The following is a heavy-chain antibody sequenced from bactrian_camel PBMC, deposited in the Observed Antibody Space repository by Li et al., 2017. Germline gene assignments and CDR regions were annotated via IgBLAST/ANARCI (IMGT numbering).Heavy chain of an antibody. V-gene: IGHV3S54*01. J-gene: IGHJ6*01. CDR2: VYPGGGVRYFT. D-gene: IGHD1*01. Sequence: QVQLVESGGASVQAGGSLRLSCVASGYTSGIKCMGWFRQAPGKEREWVANVYPGGGVRYFTYYADSVKGRFTISQDNAKNTVYLQMNTLKPEDTAMYYCAARGPYCYAKLSVADFTYWGQGTQVTVS. CDR3: AARGPYCYAKLSVADFTY. CDR1: GYTSGIKC.